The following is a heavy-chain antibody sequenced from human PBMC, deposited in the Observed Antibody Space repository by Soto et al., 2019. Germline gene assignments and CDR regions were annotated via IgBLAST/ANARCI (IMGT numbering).Heavy chain of an antibody. CDR2: IYWNVDK. Sequence: PTDTPALTFTDSWFTRSTRIVGEGWNRHPSGKTLEFLALIYWNVDKRYSTSREDRLTIIIDTFKNQGVLNTANMDPVDTATYYRAHSSGKKTDFDYWGQGTLVTVSS. J-gene: IGHJ4*02. CDR1: WFTRSTRIVG. D-gene: IGHD3-10*01. CDR3: AHSSGKKTDFDY. V-gene: IGHV2-5*01.